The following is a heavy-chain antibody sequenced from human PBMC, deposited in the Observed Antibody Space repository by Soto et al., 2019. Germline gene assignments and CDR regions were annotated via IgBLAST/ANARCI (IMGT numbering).Heavy chain of an antibody. CDR2: ITRSGGRT. V-gene: IGHV3-23*01. D-gene: IGHD3-3*01. CDR3: AKDSYYDFWSGEQHTYDHPMDA. CDR1: GVPFSSYA. J-gene: IGHJ6*02. Sequence: GGSLRLSCEVSGVPFSSYAMTWIRQAPGKGLEWVSGITRSGGRTFLADSVKGRFSIPRDNSKKTVYLHMSSLSADDTAVYFCAKDSYYDFWSGEQHTYDHPMDAWGHGMSVTVSS.